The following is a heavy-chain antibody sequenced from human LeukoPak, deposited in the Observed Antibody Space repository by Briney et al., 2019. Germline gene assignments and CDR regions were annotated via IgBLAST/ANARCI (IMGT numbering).Heavy chain of an antibody. CDR1: GFTFSSYA. Sequence: PGGSLRLSCAASGFTFSSYAMSWVRQAPGKGLEWVSAISGSGGSTYYADSVKGRFTISRDNSKNTLYLQMNSLRAEDTAVYYCAKLGRESYYYDSRVDYWGQGTLVTVSS. CDR2: ISGSGGST. D-gene: IGHD3-22*01. J-gene: IGHJ4*02. V-gene: IGHV3-23*01. CDR3: AKLGRESYYYDSRVDY.